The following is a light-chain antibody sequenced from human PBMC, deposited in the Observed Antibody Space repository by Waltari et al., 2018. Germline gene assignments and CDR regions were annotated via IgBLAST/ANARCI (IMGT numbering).Light chain of an antibody. CDR2: DAS. CDR3: QHLTA. CDR1: QGISSA. V-gene: IGKV1-13*02. Sequence: AIQLTQSPSSLAASVGARVTITCRASQGISSAVAWYQQKPGQVPNLLIYDASRLERGVPSRFSGSTSGTDFTLTISSLQPEDFATYYCQHLTAFGPGTKVDI. J-gene: IGKJ3*01.